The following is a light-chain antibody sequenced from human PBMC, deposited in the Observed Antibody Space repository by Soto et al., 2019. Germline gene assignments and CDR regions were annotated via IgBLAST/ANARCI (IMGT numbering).Light chain of an antibody. CDR2: WAS. Sequence: DIVMTQSPDSLAVSLGERATINCKSSQSVLYSSNNKNYLAWYQQKPGQPPKLLIYWASTRESGVPDRFSGSGSGPDFILPISSLQAEDVSVYYCQQYYSTPLTFGQGTKAEIK. J-gene: IGKJ1*01. CDR1: QSVLYSSNNKNY. V-gene: IGKV4-1*01. CDR3: QQYYSTPLT.